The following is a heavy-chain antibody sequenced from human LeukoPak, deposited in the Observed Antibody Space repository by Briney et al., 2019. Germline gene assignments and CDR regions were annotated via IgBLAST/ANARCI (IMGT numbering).Heavy chain of an antibody. Sequence: SETLSLTCTVSGGSISSYYWSWIRQPPGKGLEWIGYTYYSGSTNYNPSLKSRVTISVDTSKNQFSLKLSSVTAADTAVYYCARDIRDSSSWYGYFDYWGQGTLVTVSS. D-gene: IGHD6-13*01. CDR1: GGSISSYY. CDR2: TYYSGST. V-gene: IGHV4-59*01. CDR3: ARDIRDSSSWYGYFDY. J-gene: IGHJ4*02.